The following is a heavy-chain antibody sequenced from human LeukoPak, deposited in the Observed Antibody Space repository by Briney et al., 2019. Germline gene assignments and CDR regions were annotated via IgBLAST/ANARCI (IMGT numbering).Heavy chain of an antibody. Sequence: GGSLRLSCAASGFTFRSYVMSWVRQAPGKGLEWVSVIYSGGSTYYADSVKGRFTISRDNSKNTLYLQMNSLRAEDTAVYYCARDLVDIVVVPAATQTRYYYYGMDVWGQGTTVTVSS. J-gene: IGHJ6*02. D-gene: IGHD2-2*03. V-gene: IGHV3-66*01. CDR2: IYSGGST. CDR3: ARDLVDIVVVPAATQTRYYYYGMDV. CDR1: GFTFRSYV.